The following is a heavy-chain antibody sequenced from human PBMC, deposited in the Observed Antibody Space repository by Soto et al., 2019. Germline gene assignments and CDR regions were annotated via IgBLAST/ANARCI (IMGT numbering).Heavy chain of an antibody. CDR2: IHHSGTT. J-gene: IGHJ3*02. CDR1: GGPFNNYY. D-gene: IGHD2-15*01. Sequence: QVQLQQWGAGLLKPSETLSLTCAVYGGPFNNYYWSWIRQPPGKGLEWVGEIHHSGTTNYNPSLNTRLRKSLDPPQHQLSQKRSSVTAEDTAIYYCARCLRYCTGGIFYLWVWDAFDIWGQGAIVTGSS. CDR3: ARCLRYCTGGIFYLWVWDAFDI. V-gene: IGHV4-34*01.